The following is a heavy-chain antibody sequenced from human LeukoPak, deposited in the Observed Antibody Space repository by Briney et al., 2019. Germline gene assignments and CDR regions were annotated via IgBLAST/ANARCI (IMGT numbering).Heavy chain of an antibody. V-gene: IGHV3-23*01. CDR3: ANEIRPNDY. CDR2: ISISGDST. Sequence: GGSLRLSGQASGFTFTTLAMTWVGQVPGKGRQWVSSISISGDSTYYADSVKGRFTISRDNSKNTLYLQMNSLRADDTAVYYCANEIRPNDYWGQGTLVTVSS. CDR1: GFTFTTLA. J-gene: IGHJ4*02.